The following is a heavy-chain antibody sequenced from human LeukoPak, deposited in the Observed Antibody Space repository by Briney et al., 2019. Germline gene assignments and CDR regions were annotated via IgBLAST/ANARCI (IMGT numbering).Heavy chain of an antibody. CDR2: INPNSGGT. CDR1: GYTFTGYY. J-gene: IGHJ3*02. V-gene: IGHV1-2*04. CDR3: ARESLVVVVAGAFDI. Sequence: ASVKVSCKASGYTFTGYYMHRVRQAPGQGLEWMGWINPNSGGTNYAQKFQGWVTMTRDTSISTAYMELSRLRSDDTAEYYCARESLVVVVAGAFDIWGQGTMVTVSS. D-gene: IGHD2-15*01.